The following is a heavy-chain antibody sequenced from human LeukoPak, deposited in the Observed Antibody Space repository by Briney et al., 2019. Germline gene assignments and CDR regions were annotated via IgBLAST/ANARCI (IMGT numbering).Heavy chain of an antibody. D-gene: IGHD2/OR15-2a*01. CDR3: AKAADQYYYSYFYYMDV. V-gene: IGHV3-30*18. CDR2: ISYDGSSK. Sequence: GGSLRLSCAASGFTFSSYGMHWVRQAPGKGLEWVAVISYDGSSKDYADSVKGRFTISRDNSKNTLYLQMNSLTVEGTAVYYCAKAADQYYYSYFYYMDVWGKGTTVTVSS. CDR1: GFTFSSYG. J-gene: IGHJ6*03.